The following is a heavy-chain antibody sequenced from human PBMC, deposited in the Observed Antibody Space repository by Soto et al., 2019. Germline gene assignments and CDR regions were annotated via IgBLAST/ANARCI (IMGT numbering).Heavy chain of an antibody. Sequence: SETLSLTCIVSGGSLSSGDYYWSWLRQHTGKGLEWIGYITYSGGTYYNPSLRSRVTISIDTSNNQFSLKLNSVTAADTGVYFISIEECSDNARFDPWGQGTLFTVSS. V-gene: IGHV4-31*03. CDR1: GGSLSSGDYY. J-gene: IGHJ5*02. D-gene: IGHD3-22*01. CDR2: ITYSGGT. CDR3: SIEECSDNARFDP.